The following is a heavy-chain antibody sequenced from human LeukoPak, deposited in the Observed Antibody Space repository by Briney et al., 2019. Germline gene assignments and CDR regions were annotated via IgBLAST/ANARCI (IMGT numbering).Heavy chain of an antibody. CDR1: GGSFSGYY. D-gene: IGHD1-26*01. CDR3: ASSPVGATDY. J-gene: IGHJ4*02. V-gene: IGHV4-34*01. Sequence: PSETLSLTCAVYGGSFSGYYWSWIRQPPGKGLEWIGEINHSGGTNYNPSLKSRVTISVDTSKNQFSLKLSSVTAADTAVYYCASSPVGATDYWGQGTLVTVSS. CDR2: INHSGGT.